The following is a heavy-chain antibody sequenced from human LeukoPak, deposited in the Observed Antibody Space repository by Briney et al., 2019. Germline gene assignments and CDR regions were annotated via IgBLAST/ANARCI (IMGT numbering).Heavy chain of an antibody. V-gene: IGHV4-34*01. CDR1: GRSFSGYY. D-gene: IGHD3-10*01. J-gene: IGHJ6*03. CDR3: ARGRTVVRGVIPYNIDV. Sequence: SQSLSLTCAVYGRSFSGYYWSWIRHPPGKGMEWIGAINHSGSTNYNPSLKRRVTISVATPKNQFSLKLSSVTAADTAVYDCARGRTVVRGVIPYNIDVWGKGTTVTVSS. CDR2: INHSGST.